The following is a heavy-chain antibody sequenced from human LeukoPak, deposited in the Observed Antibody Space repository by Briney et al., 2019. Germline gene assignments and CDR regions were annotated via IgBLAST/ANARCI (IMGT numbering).Heavy chain of an antibody. D-gene: IGHD3-22*01. CDR2: IDYSGSA. V-gene: IGHV4-39*01. Sequence: SETLSLTCTLASGSTITTSSCCAWIRQPPGKGLEWIGSIDYSGSAYYKPSLKSRVTISVDTSRNQFSLKLTSVTAADTAVYYCARHPNYYDSNGFLQLDDLDYWGQGTLVTVAS. CDR1: SGSTITTSSC. J-gene: IGHJ4*02. CDR3: ARHPNYYDSNGFLQLDDLDY.